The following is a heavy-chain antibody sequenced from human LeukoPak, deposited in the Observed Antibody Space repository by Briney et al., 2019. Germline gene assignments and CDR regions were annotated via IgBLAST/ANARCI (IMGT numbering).Heavy chain of an antibody. Sequence: GESLKSSCQGSGSSSTSYRIGGVRQMPGKGVWWRWIISPGDADTRYSPSFQGQVTISAEKSISTAYLQWSSLKASDTAMYYCAREAMVRGVKDYWGQGTLVTASS. CDR3: AREAMVRGVKDY. D-gene: IGHD3-10*01. V-gene: IGHV5-51*01. J-gene: IGHJ4*02. CDR1: GSSSTSYR. CDR2: ISPGDADT.